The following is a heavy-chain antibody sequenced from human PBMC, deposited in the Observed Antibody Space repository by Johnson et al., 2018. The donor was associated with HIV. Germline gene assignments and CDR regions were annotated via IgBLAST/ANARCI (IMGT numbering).Heavy chain of an antibody. Sequence: QVQLVESGGDLVQPLGSLRLSCAASGFTFSSYAMHWVRQAPGKGLEWEAVISYDGSNKYYADSVKGRFTISRDNSKNPLYLQMNSLRAEDTAVYYCARGLSSWSLDALDIWGQGTMVTVSS. J-gene: IGHJ3*02. V-gene: IGHV3-30-3*01. CDR3: ARGLSSWSLDALDI. D-gene: IGHD6-13*01. CDR2: ISYDGSNK. CDR1: GFTFSSYA.